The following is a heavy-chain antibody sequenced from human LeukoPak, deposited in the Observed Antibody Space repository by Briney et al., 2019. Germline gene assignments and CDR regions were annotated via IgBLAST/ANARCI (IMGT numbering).Heavy chain of an antibody. J-gene: IGHJ4*02. V-gene: IGHV4-31*01. CDR2: IYFSGST. D-gene: IGHD2-21*02. CDR1: VGSIRNGGFY. CDR3: ESVDRRGGDPGHIDY. Sequence: SETLSLTCTVSVGSIRNGGFYWRWIRQHPGKALEGIGYIYFSGSTYSNSSLKSQVTISVDTSKNQISLKLSSVTAADTAVYYCESVDRRGGDPGHIDYWGQGTLVTVSS.